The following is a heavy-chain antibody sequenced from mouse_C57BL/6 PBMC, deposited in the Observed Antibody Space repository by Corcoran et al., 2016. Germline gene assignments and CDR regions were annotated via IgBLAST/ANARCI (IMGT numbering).Heavy chain of an antibody. V-gene: IGHV3-6*01. Sequence: DVQLQESGPGLVKPSQSLSLTCSVTGYSITSGYYWNWIRQFPGNKLEWMGYISYDGSNHYTPSLKNRISLTRDTSKNQFFLKLNSGTTEDTATYYWAREQLRLLAMDYWGKGTSVTVSS. CDR2: ISYDGSN. CDR3: AREQLRLLAMDY. D-gene: IGHD3-2*02. J-gene: IGHJ4*01. CDR1: GYSITSGYY.